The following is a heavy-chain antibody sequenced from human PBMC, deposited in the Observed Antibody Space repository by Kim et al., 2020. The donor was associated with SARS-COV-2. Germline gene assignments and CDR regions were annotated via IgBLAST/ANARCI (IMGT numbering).Heavy chain of an antibody. J-gene: IGHJ3*02. Sequence: GGSLKISCKDSEDSFPNHWIAWVRQMPGKGLEWMGIIYPGDSSTRYSPSFKGQVTLSADKSISTAYLQWSSLQASDTAMYYCARLKTGTLDAFHIWGQGT. CDR2: IYPGDSST. D-gene: IGHD1-1*01. CDR3: ARLKTGTLDAFHI. CDR1: EDSFPNHW. V-gene: IGHV5-51*01.